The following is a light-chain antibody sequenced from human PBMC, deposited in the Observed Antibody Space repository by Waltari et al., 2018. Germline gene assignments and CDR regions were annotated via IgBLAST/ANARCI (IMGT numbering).Light chain of an antibody. J-gene: IGKJ1*01. CDR2: DAF. CDR1: QSVSSY. CDR3: QQRSKWPPT. V-gene: IGKV3-11*01. Sequence: EVVLTQHPATLSLSPGEGATLSCRASQSVSSYLSWYQQKPGQSPRLLIDDAFNRATGIPARFSGSGSGTDFTLTIGSLEPEDFAVYYCQQRSKWPPTFGQGTKVEIK.